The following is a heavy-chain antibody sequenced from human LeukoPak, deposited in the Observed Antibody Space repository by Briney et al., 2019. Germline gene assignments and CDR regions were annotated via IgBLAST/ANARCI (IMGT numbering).Heavy chain of an antibody. CDR1: GGSISSYY. V-gene: IGHV4-59*01. D-gene: IGHD1-26*01. Sequence: SETLSLTCTVSGGSISSYYWSWIRQPPGKRLEWIGYIYYSGSTNYNPSLKSRVTISVDTSKNQFSLKLSSVTAADTAVYYCARGIVDRPYGMDVWGQGTTVTVSS. J-gene: IGHJ6*02. CDR2: IYYSGST. CDR3: ARGIVDRPYGMDV.